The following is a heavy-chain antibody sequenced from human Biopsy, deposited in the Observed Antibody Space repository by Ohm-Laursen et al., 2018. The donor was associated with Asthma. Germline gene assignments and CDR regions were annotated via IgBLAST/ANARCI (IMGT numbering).Heavy chain of an antibody. J-gene: IGHJ4*02. CDR1: GGSLTSAY. V-gene: IGHV4-31*03. D-gene: IGHD4-23*01. CDR3: ARVAYYGGNGFDY. CDR2: IYYSGTT. Sequence: TLSLTCTVSGGSLTSAYWSWVRQYPEKGLEWIGYIYYSGTTVYNPSLKSRVSMSVDTSKNQVSLKLSSVTAADTAVYYCARVAYYGGNGFDYWGQGTLVTVSS.